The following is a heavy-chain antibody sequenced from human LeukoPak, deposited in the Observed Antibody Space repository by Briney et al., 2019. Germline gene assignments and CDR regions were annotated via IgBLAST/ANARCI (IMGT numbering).Heavy chain of an antibody. J-gene: IGHJ4*02. Sequence: PSETLSLTCTVSGGSISSGSYYWSWIRQPAGKGLEWIGYIYYSGSTNYNPSLKSRVTISLDTSKNQVSLRLSSVTAADTAVYYCARKDGDWWGQGTLVTVSS. D-gene: IGHD3-9*01. CDR2: IYYSGST. V-gene: IGHV4-61*10. CDR3: ARKDGDW. CDR1: GGSISSGSYY.